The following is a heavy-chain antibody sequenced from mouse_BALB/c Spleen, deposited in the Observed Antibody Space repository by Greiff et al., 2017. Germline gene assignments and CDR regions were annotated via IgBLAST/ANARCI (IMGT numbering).Heavy chain of an antibody. CDR1: SYTFTDYA. D-gene: IGHD1-1*01. V-gene: IGHV1-67*01. CDR2: ISTYYGNT. J-gene: IGHJ2*01. CDR3: ARGGSYYYGSSYVFDY. Sequence: QVQLQQSGPELVRPGVSVKISCKGSSYTFTDYAMHWVKQSHAKSLEWIGVISTYYGNTNYNQKFKGKATMTVDKSSSTAYMELARLTSEDSAVYYCARGGSYYYGSSYVFDYWGQGTTLTVSS.